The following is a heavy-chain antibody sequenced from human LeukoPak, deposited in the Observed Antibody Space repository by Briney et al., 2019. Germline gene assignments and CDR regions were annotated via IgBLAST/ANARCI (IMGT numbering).Heavy chain of an antibody. CDR1: GYTFTSYY. V-gene: IGHV1-46*01. Sequence: GASVKVSCKASGYTFTSYYMHWVRQAPGQGLEWMGIINPSGGSTSYAQKFQGRVTMTRDMSTSTVYMELSSLRSEDTAVYYCAASRYCSGGSCYYYYYMDVWGKGTTVTISS. D-gene: IGHD2-15*01. CDR3: AASRYCSGGSCYYYYYMDV. CDR2: INPSGGST. J-gene: IGHJ6*03.